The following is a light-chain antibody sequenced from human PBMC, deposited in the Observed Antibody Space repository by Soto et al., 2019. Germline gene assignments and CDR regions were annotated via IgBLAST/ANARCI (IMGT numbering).Light chain of an antibody. Sequence: DIPMTQSPSTLSGSVGDRVTITCRASQTISSWLAWYQQKPGKAPKLLIYKASTLKSGVPSRFSGSGSGTEFTLTISSLQSDDFATYYCQHYSSYSEAFGQGTKVELK. CDR1: QTISSW. CDR2: KAS. J-gene: IGKJ1*01. V-gene: IGKV1-5*03. CDR3: QHYSSYSEA.